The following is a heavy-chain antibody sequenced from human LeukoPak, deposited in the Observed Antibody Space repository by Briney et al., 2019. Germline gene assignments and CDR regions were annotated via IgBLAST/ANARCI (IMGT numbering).Heavy chain of an antibody. CDR1: YGSISNRSYY. Sequence: AETQILSRGAGYGSISNRSYYVRWMRQPQPPGKGRECIGGIYYTWSGYYNPSLNSRVTISVGTSKNQFYIALSSVTAAASALYCCRTRTAPADYYDSSGYYPFDYWGQGSLVTVSS. J-gene: IGHJ4*02. CDR3: RTRTAPADYYDSSGYYPFDY. CDR2: IYYTWSG. V-gene: IGHV4-39*01. D-gene: IGHD3-22*01.